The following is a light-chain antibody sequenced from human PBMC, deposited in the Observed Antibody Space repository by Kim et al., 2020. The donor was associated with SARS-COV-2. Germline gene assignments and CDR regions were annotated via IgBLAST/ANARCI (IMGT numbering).Light chain of an antibody. Sequence: EVVLTQSPATLSLSPGERATLSCRANQSVTGELAWYQQKPGQPPRLLIYDASDRATGIPARFSGSGSGTDFTLTISSLEPGDTAVYYCQQRSRWPITFGQGTRLEIK. CDR2: DAS. V-gene: IGKV3-11*01. J-gene: IGKJ5*01. CDR1: QSVTGE. CDR3: QQRSRWPIT.